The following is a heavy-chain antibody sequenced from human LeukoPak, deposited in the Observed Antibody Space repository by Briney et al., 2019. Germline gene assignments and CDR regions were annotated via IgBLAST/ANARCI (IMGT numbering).Heavy chain of an antibody. Sequence: SETLSLTCTASGGSISSSNYYWGWIRQPPGKGLEWFGSIYYSGSTYYNPSLKSRVTISVDTSKNQFSLKLTSVTAADTAVYYCARRAPYYYMDVWGTGTTVTVSS. CDR1: GGSISSSNYY. V-gene: IGHV4-39*01. CDR3: ARRAPYYYMDV. J-gene: IGHJ6*03. CDR2: IYYSGST.